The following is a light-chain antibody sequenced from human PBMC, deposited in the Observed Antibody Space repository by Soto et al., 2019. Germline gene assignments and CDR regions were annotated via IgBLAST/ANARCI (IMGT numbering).Light chain of an antibody. J-gene: IGKJ1*01. V-gene: IGKV4-1*01. Sequence: DIVMTQSPDSLAVSLGERATINCKSSQSVLYSSNNKNYLAWFQQKPGQPPKLLIYWASTRESGVPDRFSGSGSGTDFTLTISSLQAEDVAVYYCQQYYTSWWTFVQGTKVEIK. CDR1: QSVLYSSNNKNY. CDR3: QQYYTSWWT. CDR2: WAS.